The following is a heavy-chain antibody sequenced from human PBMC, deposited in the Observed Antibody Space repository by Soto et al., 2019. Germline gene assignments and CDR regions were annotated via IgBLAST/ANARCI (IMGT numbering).Heavy chain of an antibody. Sequence: QVQLVQSGAEVKKPGASVKVSCKASGYTFTSYYMHWVRQAPGQGLAWMGIINPSGGSTSYAQKFQGRVTMTRDTSTSTVYMELSSLRSEDTAVYYCARAPFYCSGGSCYSGYYYGMDVWGQGTTVTVSS. J-gene: IGHJ6*02. V-gene: IGHV1-46*01. CDR2: INPSGGST. CDR1: GYTFTSYY. D-gene: IGHD2-15*01. CDR3: ARAPFYCSGGSCYSGYYYGMDV.